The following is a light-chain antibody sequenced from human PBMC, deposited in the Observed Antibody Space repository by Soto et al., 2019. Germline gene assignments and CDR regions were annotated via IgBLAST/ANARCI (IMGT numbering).Light chain of an antibody. Sequence: DIQMTQSPSSLSASVGXRVTITCRASQTITTHVNWYQQKPGKAPKLLIYAASSLQSGVPSRFSGSGSGTDFTLTVSSLQPEDFATYWCHQTYNIPWTFGQGTKVDIK. CDR2: AAS. CDR3: HQTYNIPWT. J-gene: IGKJ1*01. CDR1: QTITTH. V-gene: IGKV1-39*01.